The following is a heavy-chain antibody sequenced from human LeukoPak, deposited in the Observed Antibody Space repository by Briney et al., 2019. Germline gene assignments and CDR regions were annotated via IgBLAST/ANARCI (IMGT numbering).Heavy chain of an antibody. D-gene: IGHD3-3*01. Sequence: SETLSLTCTVSGGAISSSSYYWGWLRQPPGKGLEWIGSIYYSGSTYYNPSLKSRVTISVDTSKNQFSLKLSSVTAADTAVYYCASRYYDFWSGYSRFDYWGQGTLVTVSS. CDR1: GGAISSSSYY. V-gene: IGHV4-39*01. CDR3: ASRYYDFWSGYSRFDY. CDR2: IYYSGST. J-gene: IGHJ4*02.